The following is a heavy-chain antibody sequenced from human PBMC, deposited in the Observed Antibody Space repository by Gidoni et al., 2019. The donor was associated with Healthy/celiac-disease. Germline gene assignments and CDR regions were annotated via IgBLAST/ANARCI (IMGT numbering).Heavy chain of an antibody. V-gene: IGHV3-30*18. J-gene: IGHJ3*02. CDR1: GFTFSSYG. Sequence: QVQLVESGGGVVQPGRSLRLSCAASGFTFSSYGMHGVRQAPGKGLEWVAVISYDGSNKYLADSVKGRFTISRDNSKNTLYLQMNSLRAEDTAVYYCANRVVVVPATGGGEDSFDIWGHGTMVTVSS. CDR2: ISYDGSNK. CDR3: ANRVVVVPATGGGEDSFDI. D-gene: IGHD2-15*01.